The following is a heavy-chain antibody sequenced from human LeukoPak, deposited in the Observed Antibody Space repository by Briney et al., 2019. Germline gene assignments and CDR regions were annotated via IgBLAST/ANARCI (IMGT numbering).Heavy chain of an antibody. CDR3: AKDWGASGWYNWFDP. D-gene: IGHD6-19*01. CDR2: ISSSSSTI. V-gene: IGHV3-48*04. J-gene: IGHJ5*02. Sequence: GGSLRLSCAASGFTFSSYSMNWVRQAPGKGLEWVSYISSSSSTIYYADSVKGRFTISRDNSKNTLYLQMNSLTIEDTAIYYCAKDWGASGWYNWFDPWGQGTQVTVSS. CDR1: GFTFSSYS.